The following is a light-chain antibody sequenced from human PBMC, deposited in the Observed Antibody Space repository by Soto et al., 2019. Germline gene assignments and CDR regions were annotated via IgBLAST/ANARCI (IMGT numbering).Light chain of an antibody. V-gene: IGKV1-6*01. CDR1: QGIRND. J-gene: IGKJ1*01. CDR2: AAS. CDR3: LQDFNYPWT. Sequence: AIQMTQSPSSLSASVGDRVTITCRASQGIRNDLGWYQQRPGKAPKLLIYAASSLQSGVPSRFSGSGSGTDVTLTISSLQPEDFATYYCLQDFNYPWTFGQGTKVEIK.